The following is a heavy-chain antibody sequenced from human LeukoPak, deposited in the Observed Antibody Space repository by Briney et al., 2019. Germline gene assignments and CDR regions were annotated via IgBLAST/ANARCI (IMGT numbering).Heavy chain of an antibody. CDR2: IYHSGST. J-gene: IGHJ4*02. D-gene: IGHD3-10*01. CDR1: GGSISSSNW. Sequence: PSGTLSLTCAVSGGSISSSNWWSWVRQPPGKGLEWIGSIYHSGSTYYNPSLKSRVTISVDTSKNQFSLKLSSVTAADTAVYYCARARLTMVRGVIPFGYWGQGTLVTVSS. CDR3: ARARLTMVRGVIPFGY. V-gene: IGHV4-4*02.